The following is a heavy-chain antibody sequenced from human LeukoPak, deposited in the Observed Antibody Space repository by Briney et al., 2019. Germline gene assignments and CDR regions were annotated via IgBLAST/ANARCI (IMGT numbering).Heavy chain of an antibody. CDR3: ARAPYGGNSGSDFDY. J-gene: IGHJ4*02. CDR1: GFTFSSYA. CDR2: IPYDGSNK. Sequence: GSLRLSCAASGFTFSSYAMHWVRQAPGKGLEWVAVIPYDGSNKYYADSVKGRFTISRDNSKNTLYLQMNSLRAEDTAVYYCARAPYGGNSGSDFDYWGQGTLVTVSS. V-gene: IGHV3-30-3*01. D-gene: IGHD4-23*01.